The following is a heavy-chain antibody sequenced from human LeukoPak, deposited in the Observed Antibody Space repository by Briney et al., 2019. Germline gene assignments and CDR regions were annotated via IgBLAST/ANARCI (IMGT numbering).Heavy chain of an antibody. CDR3: ARRYDSSGYYSLGGAWFDP. CDR2: IYPGDSDT. Sequence: GESLKISCKGSGYSFTSYWIGWVRQMPGKGLEWMGIIYPGDSDTRYSPSFQGQVTISADKSISTAYLQWSSLKASDTAMYYCARRYDSSGYYSLGGAWFDPWGQGTLVTVSS. J-gene: IGHJ5*02. D-gene: IGHD3-22*01. CDR1: GYSFTSYW. V-gene: IGHV5-51*01.